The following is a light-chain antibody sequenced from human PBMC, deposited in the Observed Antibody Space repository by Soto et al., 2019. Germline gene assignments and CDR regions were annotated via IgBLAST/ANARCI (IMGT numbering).Light chain of an antibody. V-gene: IGKV3-20*01. Sequence: EIVLTQSPGTLSLSPGERATLSCRASQSVSSSYLAWYQQKPGQAPRLLLYGASSRATRIPDRFSGSGSWPDFTLTISRLEPEDFAAYYCQQYGRSPWTFGQGTKVEIK. CDR1: QSVSSSY. CDR3: QQYGRSPWT. CDR2: GAS. J-gene: IGKJ1*01.